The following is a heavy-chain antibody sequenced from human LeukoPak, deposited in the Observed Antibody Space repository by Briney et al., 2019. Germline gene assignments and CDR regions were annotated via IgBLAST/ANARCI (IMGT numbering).Heavy chain of an antibody. J-gene: IGHJ4*02. CDR2: IYHSGST. V-gene: IGHV4-39*07. CDR3: ARGVARSSKFHFSYYFDY. CDR1: GGSISSSSYY. Sequence: PSETLSLTCIVSGGSISSSSYYWGWIRLPPGKGLEWIGSIYHSGSTYYNPSLKSRVTISVDTSKSQFSLNLSSVTAADTAVYYCARGVARSSKFHFSYYFDYWGQGTLVTVSS. D-gene: IGHD6-6*01.